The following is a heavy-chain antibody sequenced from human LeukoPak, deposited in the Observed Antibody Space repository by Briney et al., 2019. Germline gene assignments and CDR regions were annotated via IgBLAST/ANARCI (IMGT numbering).Heavy chain of an antibody. CDR3: ARHWGDNWFDP. D-gene: IGHD3-16*01. J-gene: IGHJ5*02. CDR2: INHSGST. Sequence: SETLSLTCAVYGGSFSGYYWSWIRQPPGKGLEWIGEINHSGSTNYDPSLKSRVTISVDTSKNQFSLKLSSVTAADTAVYYCARHWGDNWFDPWGQGTLVTVSS. V-gene: IGHV4-34*01. CDR1: GGSFSGYY.